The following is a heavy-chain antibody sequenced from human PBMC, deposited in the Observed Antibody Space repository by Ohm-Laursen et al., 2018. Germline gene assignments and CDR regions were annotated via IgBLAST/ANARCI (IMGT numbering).Heavy chain of an antibody. V-gene: IGHV3-11*01. Sequence: SLRLSCTAPGFTFSDYYMSWIRQAPGKGLEWVSYISSGGSTIYYADSVKGRFTISRDNAKNSLYLQMNSLRAEDTAVYYCARVSRGTLQSPWGQGTLVTVSS. CDR3: ARVSRGTLQSP. CDR2: ISSGGSTI. CDR1: GFTFSDYY. D-gene: IGHD5-24*01. J-gene: IGHJ5*02.